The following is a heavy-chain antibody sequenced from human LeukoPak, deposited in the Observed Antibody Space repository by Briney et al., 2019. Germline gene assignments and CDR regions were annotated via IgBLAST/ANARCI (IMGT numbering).Heavy chain of an antibody. CDR2: IKSKTDAGTT. Sequence: GGSLRLSCAASGFTFSNAWMSWVRQAPGKGLEWVGRIKSKTDAGTTDYAAPVKGRFTISRDDSKNTLYLQMNSLKTEDTAVYYCTTVVDDYFWGSYRYYYMDVWGKGTTVTISS. D-gene: IGHD3-16*02. V-gene: IGHV3-15*01. J-gene: IGHJ6*03. CDR1: GFTFSNAW. CDR3: TTVVDDYFWGSYRYYYMDV.